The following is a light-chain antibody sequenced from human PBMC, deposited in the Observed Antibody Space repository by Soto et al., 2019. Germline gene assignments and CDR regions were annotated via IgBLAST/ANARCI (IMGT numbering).Light chain of an antibody. J-gene: IGLJ2*01. CDR3: QSYDSSLSGSV. CDR2: GNN. V-gene: IGLV1-40*01. CDR1: SSNIGAGYD. Sequence: QSVLTQPPSVSGAPGQRVTISCTGSSSNIGAGYDVHWYQQLPGTAPKLLMYGNNNRPSGVPDRFYGSKSGTSASLAITGLEAEAEADYYCQSYDSSLSGSVFGGGTKLTVL.